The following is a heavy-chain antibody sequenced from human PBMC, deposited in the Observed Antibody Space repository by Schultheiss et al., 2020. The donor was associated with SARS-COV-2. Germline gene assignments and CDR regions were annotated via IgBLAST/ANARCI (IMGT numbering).Heavy chain of an antibody. CDR3: ASEDTAMVRVY. CDR2: IYTSGST. V-gene: IGHV4-34*01. D-gene: IGHD5-18*01. Sequence: SETLSLTCAVYGGSFSGYYWSWIRQPPGKGLEWIGRIYTSGSTYYNPSLKSRVTISVDTSKNQFSLKLSSVTAADTAVYYCASEDTAMVRVYWGQGTLVTVSS. J-gene: IGHJ4*02. CDR1: GGSFSGYY.